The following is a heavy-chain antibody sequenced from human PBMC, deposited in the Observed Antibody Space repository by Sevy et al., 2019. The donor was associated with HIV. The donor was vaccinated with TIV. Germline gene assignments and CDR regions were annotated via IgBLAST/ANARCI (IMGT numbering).Heavy chain of an antibody. CDR2: IYPGDSDT. J-gene: IGHJ6*02. CDR3: ARGARGTLPSYYYYTMDV. V-gene: IGHV5-51*01. CDR1: GYSFSDYW. Sequence: GESLKISCKGSGYSFSDYWVGWVRQMPGKGLEWMGIIYPGDSDTTYSPAFHGQVTISADKSISTAYLQWSSLKASDTAIYYCARGARGTLPSYYYYTMDVWGQGTTVTVSS. D-gene: IGHD1-1*01.